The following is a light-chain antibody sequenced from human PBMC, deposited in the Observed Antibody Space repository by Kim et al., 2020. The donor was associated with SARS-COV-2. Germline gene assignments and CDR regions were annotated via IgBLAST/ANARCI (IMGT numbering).Light chain of an antibody. Sequence: ASTGGSVTISCRMRQDISSYLAWYQQKTGKAPELLIYGASTLQSGVPSMFSGSGSGTDFTLTISCLQSEDFATYYCQQYQSVPRTFGGGAKVDIK. J-gene: IGKJ4*01. CDR3: QQYQSVPRT. V-gene: IGKV1D-8*01. CDR2: GAS. CDR1: QDISSY.